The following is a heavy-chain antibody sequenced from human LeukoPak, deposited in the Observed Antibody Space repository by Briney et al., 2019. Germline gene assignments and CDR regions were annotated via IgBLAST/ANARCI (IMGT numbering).Heavy chain of an antibody. Sequence: SETLSLTCTVSGGSISSGDYYWSWIRQPPGKGLEWIGYIYYSGSTYYNPSLKSRVTISVDTSKNQFSLKLSSVTAADTAVYYCARARQSSHAFDIWGQGTMVTVSS. V-gene: IGHV4-30-4*02. CDR1: GGSISSGDYY. CDR3: ARARQSSHAFDI. CDR2: IYYSGST. D-gene: IGHD4-11*01. J-gene: IGHJ3*02.